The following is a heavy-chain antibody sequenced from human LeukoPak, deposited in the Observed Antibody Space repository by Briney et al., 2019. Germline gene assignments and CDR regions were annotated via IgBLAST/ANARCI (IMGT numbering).Heavy chain of an antibody. V-gene: IGHV1-3*01. CDR3: ARGSSGYPRYFDY. D-gene: IGHD3-22*01. J-gene: IGHJ4*02. CDR1: GYTFTNYA. CDR2: SNAGNGNT. Sequence: GASVKVSCRASGYTFTNYAMHWVRQAPGQRLEWMGWSNAGNGNTKYSQRFQGRVTITRDTSASTAYMELSSLRSEDTAVYYCARGSSGYPRYFDYWGQGTLVTVSS.